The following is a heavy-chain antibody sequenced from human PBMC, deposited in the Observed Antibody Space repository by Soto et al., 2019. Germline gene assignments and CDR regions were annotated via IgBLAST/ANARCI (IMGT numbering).Heavy chain of an antibody. J-gene: IGHJ2*01. D-gene: IGHD4-4*01. CDR3: SRAPRSYSNYLGYFDL. Sequence: EILSLNCNVSGYCITSGYYGGWIRQPPGKGLEWIGSIFHSGSTYYSPSLKSRVTLSVDTSKNQLSLKLRSVTAADTAVYYCSRAPRSYSNYLGYFDLWGRGTLVTVSS. V-gene: IGHV4-38-2*02. CDR2: IFHSGST. CDR1: GYCITSGYY.